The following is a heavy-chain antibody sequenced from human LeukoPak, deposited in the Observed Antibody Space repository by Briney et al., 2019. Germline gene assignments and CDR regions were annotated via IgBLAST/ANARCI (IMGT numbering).Heavy chain of an antibody. CDR2: ISYDGSNK. CDR1: GFTFSSYG. J-gene: IGHJ5*02. CDR3: AKTPRSSWFDP. Sequence: PGRSLRLSCAASGFTFSSYGMHWVRQAPGKGLEWVGVISYDGSNKYYADSVKGRFTISRDNSKNTLYLQMNSLRAEDTAVYYCAKTPRSSWFDPWGQGTLVTVSS. D-gene: IGHD6-13*01. V-gene: IGHV3-30*18.